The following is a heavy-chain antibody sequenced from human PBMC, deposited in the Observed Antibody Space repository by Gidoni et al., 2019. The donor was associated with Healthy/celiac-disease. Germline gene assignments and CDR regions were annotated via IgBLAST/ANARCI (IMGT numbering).Heavy chain of an antibody. CDR1: GYTFTSYG. Sequence: QVQLVQSGAEVKKPGASVKVSCKASGYTFTSYGISWVRQAPGQGLEWMGWISAYNGNTNYAQKLQGRVTMTTDTSTSTAYMELRSLRSDDTAVYYCAREVRYSGPGTNPSRVDYWGQGTLVTVSS. CDR3: AREVRYSGPGTNPSRVDY. J-gene: IGHJ4*02. D-gene: IGHD5-12*01. CDR2: ISAYNGNT. V-gene: IGHV1-18*01.